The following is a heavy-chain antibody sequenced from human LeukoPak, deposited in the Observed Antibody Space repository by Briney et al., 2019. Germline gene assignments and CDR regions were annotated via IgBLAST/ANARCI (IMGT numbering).Heavy chain of an antibody. D-gene: IGHD3-22*01. Sequence: SETLSLTCTVSGGSISSGYWSWIRQPPGKGLEWIGYIYYSGSTNYNPSLKSRVTISVDTSKNQFSLKLSSVTAADTAVYYCARANYYYDSSGYSTFDYWGQGTLVTVSS. CDR2: IYYSGST. V-gene: IGHV4-59*12. CDR3: ARANYYYDSSGYSTFDY. J-gene: IGHJ4*02. CDR1: GGSISSGY.